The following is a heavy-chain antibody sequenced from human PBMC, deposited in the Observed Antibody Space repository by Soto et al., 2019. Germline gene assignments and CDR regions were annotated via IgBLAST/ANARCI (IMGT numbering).Heavy chain of an antibody. J-gene: IGHJ4*02. CDR3: AKDGEVGHGYHLPGY. CDR1: GFIFSSSG. V-gene: IGHV3-30*18. CDR2: ISYHGSDK. D-gene: IGHD5-12*01. Sequence: QVQLVESGGGVVQPGRSLRLSCAASGFIFSSSGMHWVRQAPGKGLEWVALISYHGSDKYYADSVKGRFSISRDNSNNTLYLRMNSLRAEDTAVYYCAKDGEVGHGYHLPGYWGQGTLVTVSS.